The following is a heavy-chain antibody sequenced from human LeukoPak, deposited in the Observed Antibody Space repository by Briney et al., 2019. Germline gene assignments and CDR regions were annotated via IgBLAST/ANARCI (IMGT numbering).Heavy chain of an antibody. Sequence: SETLSLTCTVSGDSISSTYYYWGWIRQPPGQGLEWIGNIYYSGGTYYNPSLKSRVTISVDKSKNQFSLKLSSVTAADTAVYYCARGPVPRAGPIAVAGTLVLGGFDPWGQGTLVTVSS. CDR2: IYYSGGT. V-gene: IGHV4-39*07. J-gene: IGHJ5*02. CDR3: ARGPVPRAGPIAVAGTLVLGGFDP. D-gene: IGHD6-19*01. CDR1: GDSISSTYYY.